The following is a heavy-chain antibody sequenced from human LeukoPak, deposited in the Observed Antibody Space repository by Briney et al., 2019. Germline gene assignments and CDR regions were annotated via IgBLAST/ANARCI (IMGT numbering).Heavy chain of an antibody. D-gene: IGHD3-22*01. CDR3: ARLPAFYYDSSHYHYDY. V-gene: IGHV3-23*01. CDR2: ISGSGPST. CDR1: GFTFQNYA. Sequence: GGSLRLSCAASGFTFQNYAMSWVRQAPGKGLEWASSISGSGPSTDYADSVKGRFTISRDKSKNTLYLQMNSLRAEDTAVYYCARLPAFYYDSSHYHYDYWGQGTLVTVSS. J-gene: IGHJ4*02.